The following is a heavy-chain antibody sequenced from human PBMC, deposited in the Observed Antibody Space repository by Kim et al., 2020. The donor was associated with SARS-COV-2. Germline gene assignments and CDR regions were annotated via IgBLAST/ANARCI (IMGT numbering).Heavy chain of an antibody. V-gene: IGHV5-51*01. CDR3: ARLSSPVTMVRGVRAPKNYYYMDV. Sequence: GESLKISCKGSGYSFTSYWIGWVRQMPGKGLEWMGIIYPGDSDTRYSPSFQGQVTISADKSISTAYLQWSSLKASDTAMYYCARLSSPVTMVRGVRAPKNYYYMDVWGKGTPVTVSS. J-gene: IGHJ6*03. D-gene: IGHD3-10*01. CDR2: IYPGDSDT. CDR1: GYSFTSYW.